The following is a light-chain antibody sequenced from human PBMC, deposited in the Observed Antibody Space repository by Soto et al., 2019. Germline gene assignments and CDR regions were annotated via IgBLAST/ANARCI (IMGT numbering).Light chain of an antibody. J-gene: IGKJ3*01. CDR3: QKYSSVPV. Sequence: DIQMTQYPTSMYASVGDRVTITCQASQGIRNFVAWYQQKPGKAPKLLIYAASTLQSGVPSRFSGSGSGTDFTLTINSLQPEDVATYSCQKYSSVPVFGPGTSGNQT. CDR2: AAS. CDR1: QGIRNF. V-gene: IGKV1-27*01.